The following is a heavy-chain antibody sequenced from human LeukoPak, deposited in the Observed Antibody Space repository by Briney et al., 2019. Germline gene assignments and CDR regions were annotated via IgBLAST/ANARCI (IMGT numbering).Heavy chain of an antibody. CDR3: ARDSEGRGDYFDY. CDR2: IYHSGST. V-gene: IGHV4-30-2*01. J-gene: IGHJ4*02. CDR1: GGSISSGGYY. D-gene: IGHD5-24*01. Sequence: PSETLSLTCTVSGGSISSGGYYWSWIRQPPGKGLEWIGYIYHSGSTYYNPSLKSRVTISVDTSKNQFSLKLSSVTAADTAVYYCARDSEGRGDYFDYWGQGTLVTVSS.